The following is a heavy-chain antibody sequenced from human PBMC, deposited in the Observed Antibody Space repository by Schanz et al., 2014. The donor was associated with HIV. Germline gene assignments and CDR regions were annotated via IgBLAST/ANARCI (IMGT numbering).Heavy chain of an antibody. CDR3: AKDRNYYDSKYRGKGNYYYYYGMDV. V-gene: IGHV3-33*06. Sequence: QVQLVESGGGVVQPGRSLRLSCAASGFTFRSYGMHWVRQAPGKGLEWVALIWYDGSNKIYADSVKGRFTISRDNSKNTLYLQMKSLRLEDTAVYYCAKDRNYYDSKYRGKGNYYYYYGMDVWGQGTTVTVSS. CDR2: IWYDGSNK. J-gene: IGHJ6*02. D-gene: IGHD3-22*01. CDR1: GFTFRSYG.